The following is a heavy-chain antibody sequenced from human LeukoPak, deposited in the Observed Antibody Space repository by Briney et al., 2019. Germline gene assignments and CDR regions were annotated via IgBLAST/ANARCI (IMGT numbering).Heavy chain of an antibody. CDR2: VDWDDDI. Sequence: SAPALLKPTQTLTLSCNFSRFLLSTSGMRVSWIRQPRRKARVRLARVDWDDDIFYSTSLKSRLTIYKDTSKNQVVITMTNMDPVDTATYYCARMAYYYDSSGYYAISYFDYWGQGTLVTVSS. J-gene: IGHJ4*02. CDR3: ARMAYYYDSSGYYAISYFDY. CDR1: RFLLSTSGMR. D-gene: IGHD3-22*01. V-gene: IGHV2-70*04.